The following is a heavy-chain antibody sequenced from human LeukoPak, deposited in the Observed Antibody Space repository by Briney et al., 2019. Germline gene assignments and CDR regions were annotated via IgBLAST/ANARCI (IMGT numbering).Heavy chain of an antibody. CDR3: ASYLTSIPSGMDV. CDR2: INWNGGST. V-gene: IGHV3-20*04. J-gene: IGHJ6*02. CDR1: GFTFDDYE. D-gene: IGHD2/OR15-2a*01. Sequence: PGGSLRLSCAASGFTFDDYEMSWVRQAPGKGLEWVSGINWNGGSTGYADSVKGRFTISRDNAKNSLYLQMNSLRAEDTAVYYCASYLTSIPSGMDVWGQGATVTVSS.